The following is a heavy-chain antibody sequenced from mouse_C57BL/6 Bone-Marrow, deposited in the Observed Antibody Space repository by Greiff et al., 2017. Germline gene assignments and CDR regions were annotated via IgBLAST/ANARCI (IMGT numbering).Heavy chain of an antibody. CDR2: ISYGGRN. CDR3: ARSYYDYAIDY. V-gene: IGHV3-6*01. Sequence: EVKLVESGPGLVKPSQCLSLTCSVTGYSITSGYYWNWLRPFPGNKLEWMGYISYGGRNNYNPSLKNRISITSDTSKNQFFFKLNSVTTEDTATYYCARSYYDYAIDYWGQGTTLTVSS. J-gene: IGHJ2*01. D-gene: IGHD2-4*01. CDR1: GYSITSGYY.